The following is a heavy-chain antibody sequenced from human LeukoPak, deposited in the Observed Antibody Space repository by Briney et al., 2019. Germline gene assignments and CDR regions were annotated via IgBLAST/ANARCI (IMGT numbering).Heavy chain of an antibody. CDR3: ARHNLRGYYYGSGSRNNWFDP. CDR2: INHSGST. V-gene: IGHV4-34*01. CDR1: GFTFSSYE. D-gene: IGHD3-10*01. Sequence: PGGSLRLSCAASGFTFSSYEMNWVRQAPGKGLEWIGEINHSGSTNYNPSLKSRVTISVDTSKNQFSLKLSSVTAADTAVYYCARHNLRGYYYGSGSRNNWFDPWGQGTLVTVSS. J-gene: IGHJ5*02.